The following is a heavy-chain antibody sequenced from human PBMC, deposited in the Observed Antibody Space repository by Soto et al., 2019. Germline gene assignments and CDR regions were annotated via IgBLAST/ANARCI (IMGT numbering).Heavy chain of an antibody. CDR1: GGSFRGYS. D-gene: IGHD2-21*02. Sequence: SETLSVTCAVYGGSFRGYSWTWIRQPPGKGLEWIGEINHTGSTNYNPSLKSRVTISVDTSKNQFSLKVNSVTAPDTAAYYCARRRVMTLWFDPWGQGTLVTVSS. CDR2: INHTGST. CDR3: ARRRVMTLWFDP. V-gene: IGHV4-34*01. J-gene: IGHJ5*02.